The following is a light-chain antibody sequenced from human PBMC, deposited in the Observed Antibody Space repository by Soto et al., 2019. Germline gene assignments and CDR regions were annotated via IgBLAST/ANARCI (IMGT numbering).Light chain of an antibody. CDR3: QQSFGAPRT. CDR2: GAY. Sequence: DIQMTQSPSSLSASLGDRVTVTCRASQSISTYLNWFQQRPGKAPKLLIYGAYTLQDGAPSRFSGSGSETEFTLTISSLQPEDFATYYCQQSFGAPRTFGQGTRVDIK. V-gene: IGKV1-39*01. J-gene: IGKJ1*01. CDR1: QSISTY.